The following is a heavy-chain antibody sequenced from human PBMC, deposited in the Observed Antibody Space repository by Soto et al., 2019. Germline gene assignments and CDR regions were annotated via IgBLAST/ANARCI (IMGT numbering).Heavy chain of an antibody. V-gene: IGHV4-31*03. D-gene: IGHD5-12*01. CDR2: IYYSGST. J-gene: IGHJ4*02. CDR3: ARSGEWLRFGIDY. CDR1: GGSISSGGYY. Sequence: PSETLSLTCTVSGGSISSGGYYWSWIRQHPGKGLEWIGYIYYSGSTYYNPSLKSRVTKSVDTSKNQFSLKLSSVTAADTAVYYCARSGEWLRFGIDYWGQGTLVTVSS.